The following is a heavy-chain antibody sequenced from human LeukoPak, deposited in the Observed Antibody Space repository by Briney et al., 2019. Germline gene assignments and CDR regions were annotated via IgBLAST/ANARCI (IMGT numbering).Heavy chain of an antibody. D-gene: IGHD3/OR15-3a*01. Sequence: PSETLSLTCTVSGGSITITNYYWGWIRQPPGKGLEWVGNIYHDGSTYYNPSLKSRVTISVDTSKNQFSLKLSSVTAADTAVYYCARIPPRIGQTGYYMDVWGKGTTVTVSS. CDR3: ARIPPRIGQTGYYMDV. J-gene: IGHJ6*03. CDR1: GGSITITNYY. V-gene: IGHV4-39*07. CDR2: IYHDGST.